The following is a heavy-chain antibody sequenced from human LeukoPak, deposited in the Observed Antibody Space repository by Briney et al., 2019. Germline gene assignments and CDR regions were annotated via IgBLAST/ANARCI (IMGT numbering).Heavy chain of an antibody. D-gene: IGHD2-2*01. J-gene: IGHJ5*02. V-gene: IGHV5-51*01. CDR1: GYSFTSYW. Sequence: GESLKISCKGSGYSFTSYWIGWVSQMPGKGLEWMGIIYPGGSDTRYSPSFQGQVTISADKSISTAYLQWSSLKASDTAMYYCARQQLQDYDWFDPWGQGTLVTVSS. CDR2: IYPGGSDT. CDR3: ARQQLQDYDWFDP.